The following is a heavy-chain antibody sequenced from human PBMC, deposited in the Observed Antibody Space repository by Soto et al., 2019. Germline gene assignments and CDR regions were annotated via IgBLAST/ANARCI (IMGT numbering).Heavy chain of an antibody. V-gene: IGHV3-66*01. CDR1: GFTVSSNY. D-gene: IGHD5-12*01. J-gene: IGHJ4*02. CDR3: ARDNRGYSGYDYGHFDY. Sequence: EVQLVESGGGLVQPGGSLRLSCAASGFTVSSNYMSWVRQAPGKGLEWVSVIYSGGSTYYADSVKGRFTISRDNSKNTLYLQMNSLRAEDTAVYYCARDNRGYSGYDYGHFDYWGQGTLVTVSS. CDR2: IYSGGST.